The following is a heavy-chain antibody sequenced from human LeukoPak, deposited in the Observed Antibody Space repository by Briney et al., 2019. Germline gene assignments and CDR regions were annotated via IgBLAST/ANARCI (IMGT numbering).Heavy chain of an antibody. CDR3: ARTKGLRYFDWLGD. J-gene: IGHJ4*02. V-gene: IGHV4-30-4*01. CDR1: GFSISSGDYY. CDR2: IYYSGNA. Sequence: PSETLSLTCTVSGFSISSGDYYWSWIRQPPGKGLEWVGHIYYSGNAYYNPSLKSRATISVDTSKNQFSLELTSVTAADTAVYYCARTKGLRYFDWLGDWGQGTLVTVSS. D-gene: IGHD3-9*01.